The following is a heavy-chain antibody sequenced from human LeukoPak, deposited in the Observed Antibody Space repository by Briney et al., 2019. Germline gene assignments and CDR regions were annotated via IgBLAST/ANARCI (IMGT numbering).Heavy chain of an antibody. CDR3: ARDRALPSERNYYDSSGYRGRWFDP. CDR2: IIPIFGTA. V-gene: IGHV1-69*05. J-gene: IGHJ5*02. D-gene: IGHD3-22*01. CDR1: GGTFSSYA. Sequence: SVKVSCKASGGTFSSYAISWVRQAPGQGLEWMGGIIPIFGTANYAQKFQGRVTITTDESTSTAYMELSSLRSEDTAVYYCARDRALPSERNYYDSSGYRGRWFDPWGQGILVTVSS.